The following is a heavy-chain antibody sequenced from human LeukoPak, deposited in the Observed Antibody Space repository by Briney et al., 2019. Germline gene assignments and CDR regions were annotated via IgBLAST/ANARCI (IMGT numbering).Heavy chain of an antibody. J-gene: IGHJ2*01. D-gene: IGHD2-2*01. V-gene: IGHV4-59*08. CDR1: GESISSYY. CDR3: ASRDTRSSWYFDL. CDR2: IYYTGIT. Sequence: SETLSLTCTVSGESISSYYWSLIRQPPGKGLEWIGYIYYTGITNYNPSLKSRVTMSVDTSQNQFSLNLSSVTAADTAVYYCASRDTRSSWYFDLWGRGIQVTVSS.